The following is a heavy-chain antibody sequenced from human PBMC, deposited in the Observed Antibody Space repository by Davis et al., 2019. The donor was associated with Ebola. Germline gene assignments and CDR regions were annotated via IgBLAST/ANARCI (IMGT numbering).Heavy chain of an antibody. J-gene: IGHJ6*02. Sequence: SETLSLTCTVSGGSISSYYWSWIRQPPGKGLEWIGYIYYSGNTYYNPSLESRVTISIDTSKNQFSLKLNSVTAADTAVYYCARVSRAGSYSALTGMDVWGHGTTVTVSS. D-gene: IGHD3-10*01. CDR3: ARVSRAGSYSALTGMDV. CDR1: GGSISSYY. V-gene: IGHV4-59*12. CDR2: IYYSGNT.